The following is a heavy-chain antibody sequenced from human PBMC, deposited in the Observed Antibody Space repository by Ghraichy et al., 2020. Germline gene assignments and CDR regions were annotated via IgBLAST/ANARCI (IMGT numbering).Heavy chain of an antibody. CDR3: TTADGSSSLSRY. CDR2: IKSKRDGETI. J-gene: IGHJ4*02. Sequence: GGSLRLSCAASGFSFSDAWMNWVRQAPGKGLEWVGRIKSKRDGETIDYAAPVKGRFTISRDDSENTLYLQMNSLKTEDTAVYYCTTADGSSSLSRYWGQGTLVTVSS. V-gene: IGHV3-15*01. D-gene: IGHD6-6*01. CDR1: GFSFSDAW.